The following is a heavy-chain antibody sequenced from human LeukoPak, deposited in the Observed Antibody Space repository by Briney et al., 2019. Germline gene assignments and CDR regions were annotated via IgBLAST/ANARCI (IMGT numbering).Heavy chain of an antibody. J-gene: IGHJ6*02. D-gene: IGHD4-23*01. CDR1: GFTFSSYA. Sequence: GGSLRLSCAASGFTFSSYAMSWVRQAPGKGPEWVSVISADGGRTRYADSVKGRFTSSRDNSKNSLYLQMNSLRTDDTALYYCAKDLGNDYYNFGMDVWGQGTTATVSS. CDR3: AKDLGNDYYNFGMDV. V-gene: IGHV3-43*02. CDR2: ISADGGRT.